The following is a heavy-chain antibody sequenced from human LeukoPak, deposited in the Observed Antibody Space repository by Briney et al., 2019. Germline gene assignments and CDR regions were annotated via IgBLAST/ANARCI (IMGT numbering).Heavy chain of an antibody. J-gene: IGHJ4*02. Sequence: PGGSLRLSCAASGFTFSSYSMNWVRQAPGKGLEWVSSISSSSSYIYYADSVKGRFTISRDNAKNSLYLQMNSLRAEDTAVYYCARDPAMIQLWLPYYFDYWGQGTLVTVSS. D-gene: IGHD5-18*01. V-gene: IGHV3-21*01. CDR3: ARDPAMIQLWLPYYFDY. CDR1: GFTFSSYS. CDR2: ISSSSSYI.